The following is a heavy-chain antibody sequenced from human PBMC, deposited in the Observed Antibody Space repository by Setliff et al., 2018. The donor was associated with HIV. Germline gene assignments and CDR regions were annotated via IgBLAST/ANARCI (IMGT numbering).Heavy chain of an antibody. CDR2: IKSDGGST. V-gene: IGHV3-64D*06. CDR3: VKEAYSNTWNYYYYYIDV. D-gene: IGHD6-13*01. J-gene: IGHJ6*03. Sequence: GGSLRLSCAASGITFSRYAMHWVRQAPGKGLEYVSGIKSDGGSTYYADSGKGRFTISRDNSKNTLYLQMSSLRVDDTAVYYCVKEAYSNTWNYYYYYIDVWGKGTTVTVSS. CDR1: GITFSRYA.